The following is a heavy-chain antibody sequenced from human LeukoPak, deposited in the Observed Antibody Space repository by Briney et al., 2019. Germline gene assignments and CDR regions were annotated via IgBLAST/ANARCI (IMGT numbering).Heavy chain of an antibody. J-gene: IGHJ6*03. CDR2: VLYSGST. CDR1: GGSMTSYL. CDR3: ARVGQVDYDFWSGYPGWYYYYMDV. Sequence: SETLSLTCTVSGGSMTSYLWSWIRQSPGRGLEWLGSVLYSGSTNYNPSLSGRVAISIDTSKRQFSLKLRSVTTADTAVYYCARVGQVDYDFWSGYPGWYYYYMDVWGKGTTVTVSS. D-gene: IGHD3-3*01. V-gene: IGHV4-59*01.